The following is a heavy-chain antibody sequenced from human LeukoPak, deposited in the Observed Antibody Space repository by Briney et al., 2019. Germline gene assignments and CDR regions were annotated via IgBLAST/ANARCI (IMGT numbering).Heavy chain of an antibody. V-gene: IGHV3-64*01. Sequence: HPGGSLRLPCAASGFTFSSYAMHWVRQAPGKGLEYVSAISSNGGSTYYANSVKGRFTISRDNSKNTLYLQMGSLRAEDMAVYYCARTTSKVGVGATRAFDYWGQGTLVTVSS. CDR3: ARTTSKVGVGATRAFDY. CDR2: ISSNGGST. CDR1: GFTFSSYA. J-gene: IGHJ4*02. D-gene: IGHD1-26*01.